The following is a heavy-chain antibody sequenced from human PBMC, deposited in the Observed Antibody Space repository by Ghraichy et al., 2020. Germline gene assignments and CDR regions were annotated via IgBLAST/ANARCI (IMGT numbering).Heavy chain of an antibody. D-gene: IGHD1-7*01. V-gene: IGHV3-7*03. CDR1: GFTFSSYW. J-gene: IGHJ6*03. CDR2: IKQDGSEK. CDR3: ARSIRTKLPYYYYYYMDV. Sequence: GGSLRLSCAASGFTFSSYWMSWVRQAPGKGLEWVANIKQDGSEKYYVDSVKGRFTISRDNAKNSLYLQMNSLRAEDTAVYYCARSIRTKLPYYYYYYMDVWGKGTTVTVSS.